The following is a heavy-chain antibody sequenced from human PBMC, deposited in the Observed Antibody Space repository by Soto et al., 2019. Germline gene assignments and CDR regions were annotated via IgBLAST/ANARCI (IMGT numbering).Heavy chain of an antibody. D-gene: IGHD3-10*01. CDR2: INHSGST. CDR1: GGSFSGYY. V-gene: IGHV4-34*01. Sequence: PSETLSLTCAVYGGSFSGYYWSGIRQPPGKGLEWIGEINHSGSTNYNPSLKSRVTISVDTSKNQFSLKLSSVTAADTAVYYCARAPGYYGSGSYYNPRYNWFDPWGQGTLVTVSS. J-gene: IGHJ5*02. CDR3: ARAPGYYGSGSYYNPRYNWFDP.